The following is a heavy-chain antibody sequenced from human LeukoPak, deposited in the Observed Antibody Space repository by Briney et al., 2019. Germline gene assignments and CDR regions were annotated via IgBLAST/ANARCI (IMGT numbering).Heavy chain of an antibody. J-gene: IGHJ6*03. CDR3: ARVWVLRGDYYYYYLDV. CDR2: KDYSGST. V-gene: IGHV4-59*12. Sequence: SETLSLTCTVSGGSIRRCYWSWIRQPPGRGREGIGYKDYSGSTNYNRSLKSRVTISVDTSKNQFSLQLNSVTPEDTAVYYCARVWVLRGDYYYYYLDVWGKGTTVTVSS. CDR1: GGSIRRCY. D-gene: IGHD1-26*01.